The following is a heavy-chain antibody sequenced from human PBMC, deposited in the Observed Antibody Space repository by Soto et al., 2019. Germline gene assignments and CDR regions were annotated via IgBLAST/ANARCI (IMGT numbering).Heavy chain of an antibody. CDR2: ISESGHHT. CDR3: TKSDGCGGGACYTGTYYYFDV. D-gene: IGHD3-16*02. CDR1: GFPSSTYA. J-gene: IGHJ2*01. V-gene: IGHV3-23*01. Sequence: XGSLRLSCSAAGFPSSTYALNWVRQAPGKGPEWVSTISESGHHTHYADSVKGRFTISRDKSKNTLSLQMNSLRVDDTAIYYCTKSDGCGGGACYTGTYYYFDVWGRGTLVTVSS.